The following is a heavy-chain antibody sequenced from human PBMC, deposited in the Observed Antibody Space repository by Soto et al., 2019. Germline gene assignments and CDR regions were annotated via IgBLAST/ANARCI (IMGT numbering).Heavy chain of an antibody. D-gene: IGHD2-2*01. CDR3: ARIACSSTSCPEDY. Sequence: GGSLRLSCAASGFTFSDYYMSWIRQAPGKGLEWVSYLSSSGVTRYYADSVRGRFTISRDNAKNSLFLQMNSLRAEDTAVYYCARIACSSTSCPEDYWGQGTLVTVSS. CDR1: GFTFSDYY. V-gene: IGHV3-11*01. J-gene: IGHJ4*02. CDR2: LSSSGVTR.